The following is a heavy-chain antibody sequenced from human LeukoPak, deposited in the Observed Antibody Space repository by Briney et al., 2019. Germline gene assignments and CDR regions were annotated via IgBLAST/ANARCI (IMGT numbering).Heavy chain of an antibody. Sequence: PGGSLRLSCAASGFTFKNYLMTWVRQAPGKGLEWVSSINGGGSSTSYADSVKGRFTISRDNSKTTLFLQMNSLRAEDTAVYYCAKELTTVTDNWFDPWGQGTLVTVSS. CDR1: GFTFKNYL. CDR2: INGGGSST. D-gene: IGHD4-17*01. CDR3: AKELTTVTDNWFDP. V-gene: IGHV3-23*01. J-gene: IGHJ5*02.